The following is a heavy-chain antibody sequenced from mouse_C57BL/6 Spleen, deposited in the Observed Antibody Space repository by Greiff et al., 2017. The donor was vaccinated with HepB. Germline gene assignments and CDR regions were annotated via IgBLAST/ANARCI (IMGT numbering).Heavy chain of an antibody. CDR1: GYAFSSSW. D-gene: IGHD1-2*01. CDR3: ARLLRQDAHFDY. J-gene: IGHJ2*01. V-gene: IGHV1-82*01. CDR2: IYPGDGDT. Sequence: QVQLQQSGPELVKPGASVKISCKASGYAFSSSWMNWVKQRPGKGLEWIGRIYPGDGDTNYNGKFKGKATLTADKSSSTAYMQLSSLTSEDSAVYVRARLLRQDAHFDYWGQGTTLTVSS.